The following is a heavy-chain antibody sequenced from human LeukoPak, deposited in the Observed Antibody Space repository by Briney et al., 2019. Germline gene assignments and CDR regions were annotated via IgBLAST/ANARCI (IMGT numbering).Heavy chain of an antibody. V-gene: IGHV1-3*01. CDR1: GYTFISYA. Sequence: ASVKVSCKASGYTFISYAMHWVRQAPGQRLEWMGGINAGNGNTKYSQKFQGRVTITRDTSASTAYMELSSLRSEDTAMYSCARGPPNWGFDHWGQGTLVIVSS. J-gene: IGHJ4*02. CDR3: ARGPPNWGFDH. D-gene: IGHD7-27*01. CDR2: INAGNGNT.